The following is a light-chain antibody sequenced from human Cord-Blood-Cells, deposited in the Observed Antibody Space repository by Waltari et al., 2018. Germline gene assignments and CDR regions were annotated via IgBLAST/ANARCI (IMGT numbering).Light chain of an antibody. V-gene: IGLV2-14*01. CDR2: DVS. Sequence: QSALTQPASVSGSPGPSITISCTGTSSDVGGYNYVSCYQQHPGTAPKLMIYDVSKRPSGVSNRFSGSKSGNTASLTISGLQAEDEADYYCSSYTSSSTYVFGTGTKVTVL. CDR1: SSDVGGYNY. J-gene: IGLJ1*01. CDR3: SSYTSSSTYV.